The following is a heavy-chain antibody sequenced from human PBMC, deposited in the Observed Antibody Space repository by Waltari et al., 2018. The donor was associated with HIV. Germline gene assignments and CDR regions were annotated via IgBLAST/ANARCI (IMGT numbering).Heavy chain of an antibody. CDR1: GGSFSGYY. V-gene: IGHV4-34*01. Sequence: QVQLPQLGAGLLTPSETLSLTCAVYGGSFSGYYCSWIRQPPGKGPEWIGEISHRRRTNYNRSLKSRVTRSVDTSKNQFSLKLTSVTAADTAVYYCARGQYDSSMDYWGQGTLVTVSS. D-gene: IGHD6-13*01. CDR3: ARGQYDSSMDY. J-gene: IGHJ4*02. CDR2: ISHRRRT.